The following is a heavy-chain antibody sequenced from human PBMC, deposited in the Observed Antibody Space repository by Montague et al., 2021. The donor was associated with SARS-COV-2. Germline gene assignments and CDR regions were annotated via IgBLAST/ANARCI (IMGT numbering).Heavy chain of an antibody. CDR3: AGEGAVVGAGSTFDI. J-gene: IGHJ3*02. Sequence: SETLSLTCTVSGGSISSYYWSWIRQPPGKGLEWIGDIYYSGNTYYNPSLRSRVTISVDTSKNQFSLKLTSVTAADTAVYYCAGEGAVVGAGSTFDIWGQGTLVTVSS. CDR1: GGSISSYY. CDR2: IYYSGNT. D-gene: IGHD1-26*01. V-gene: IGHV4-59*12.